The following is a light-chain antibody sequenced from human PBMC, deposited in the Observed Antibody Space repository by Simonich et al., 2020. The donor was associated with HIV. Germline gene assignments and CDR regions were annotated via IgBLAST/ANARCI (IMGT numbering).Light chain of an antibody. CDR1: QCISTW. V-gene: IGKV1-5*03. CDR2: KAS. CDR3: QQYKSYSRT. J-gene: IGKJ1*01. Sequence: DIQMTQSPSTLSASVGDRVTITCRASQCISTWLDWYQQKPGKAPKLLIYKASSLESGGPARFSGSGSGTELTLTIFSLQPDDFAIYYCQQYKSYSRTFGQGTKVEI.